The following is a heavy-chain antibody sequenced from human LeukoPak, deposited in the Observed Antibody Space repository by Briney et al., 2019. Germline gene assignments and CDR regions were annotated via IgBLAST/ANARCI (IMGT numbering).Heavy chain of an antibody. J-gene: IGHJ4*02. CDR1: GGSFSGYY. CDR2: INHSGST. D-gene: IGHD3-22*01. V-gene: IGHV4-34*01. Sequence: SETPSLTCAVYGGSFSGYYWSWIRQPLGKGLEWIGEINHSGSTNYNPSLKSRVTISVDTSKNQFSLKLSSVTAADTAVYYCARREKYYYDSSGYTWWGQGTLVTVSS. CDR3: ARREKYYYDSSGYTW.